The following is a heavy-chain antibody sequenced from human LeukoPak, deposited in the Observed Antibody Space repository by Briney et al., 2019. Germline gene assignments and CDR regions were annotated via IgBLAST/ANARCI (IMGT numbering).Heavy chain of an antibody. D-gene: IGHD1-26*01. Sequence: SETLSLTCTVSGGSISSSSYYWGWIRQPPGKGLEWIGSIYYSESTHYNPSLKSRVTISVDTSKNQFSLRLSSVTAADTAVYYCARRVEWELPFDHWGQGTLVTVSS. J-gene: IGHJ4*02. V-gene: IGHV4-39*01. CDR2: IYYSEST. CDR1: GGSISSSSYY. CDR3: ARRVEWELPFDH.